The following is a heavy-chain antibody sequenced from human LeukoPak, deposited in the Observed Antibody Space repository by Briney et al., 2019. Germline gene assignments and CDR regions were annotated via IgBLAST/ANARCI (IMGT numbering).Heavy chain of an antibody. CDR1: GGSISSSSCY. D-gene: IGHD4-17*01. CDR3: ARQAHDYGDSKGIYYFDY. J-gene: IGHJ4*02. Sequence: SSETLSLTCTVSGGSISSSSCYWGWIRQPPGKGLEWIGSIYYSGSTYYNPSLKSRVTISVDTSKNQFSLKLSSVTAADTAVYYCARQAHDYGDSKGIYYFDYWGQGTLVTVSS. V-gene: IGHV4-39*01. CDR2: IYYSGST.